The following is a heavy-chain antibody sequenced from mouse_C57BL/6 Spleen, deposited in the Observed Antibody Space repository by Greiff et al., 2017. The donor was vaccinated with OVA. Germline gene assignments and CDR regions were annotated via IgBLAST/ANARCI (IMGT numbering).Heavy chain of an antibody. J-gene: IGHJ2*01. D-gene: IGHD1-1*01. CDR2: IDPSDSYT. CDR3: ARNPITTVVAYPFDY. Sequence: QVQLQQPGAELVRPGTSVKLSCKASGYTFTSYWMHWVKQRPGQGLEWIGVIDPSDSYTNYNQKFKGKATLTVDTSSSTAYMQLSSLTSEDSAVYYCARNPITTVVAYPFDYWGQGTTLTVSS. CDR1: GYTFTSYW. V-gene: IGHV1-59*01.